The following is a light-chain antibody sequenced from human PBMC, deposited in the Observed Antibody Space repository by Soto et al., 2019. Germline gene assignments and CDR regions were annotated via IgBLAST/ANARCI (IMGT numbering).Light chain of an antibody. CDR2: AAS. CDR1: QSISMY. J-gene: IGKJ5*01. Sequence: DIQVTQSTSSLSASVGDIVTITCLASQSISMYLNWYQQKPGKAPKLLIYAASSLQSGVPSRFSGSGSGTDFTLTISSLEPEDFAVYYCQQRSNWRGTFGQGTRLEIK. CDR3: QQRSNWRGT. V-gene: IGKV1-39*01.